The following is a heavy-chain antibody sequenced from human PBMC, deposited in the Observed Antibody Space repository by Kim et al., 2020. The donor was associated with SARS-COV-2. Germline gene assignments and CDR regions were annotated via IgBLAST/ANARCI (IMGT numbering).Heavy chain of an antibody. CDR2: IYYSGST. V-gene: IGHV4-39*07. CDR1: GGSISSSSYY. D-gene: IGHD3-22*01. CDR3: ARDPDDSSGYYPRFDY. J-gene: IGHJ4*01. Sequence: SETLSLTCTVSGGSISSSSYYWGWIRQPPGKGLEWIGSIYYSGSTYYNPSLKSRVTISVDTSKNQFSLKLSSVTAADTAVYYCARDPDDSSGYYPRFDY.